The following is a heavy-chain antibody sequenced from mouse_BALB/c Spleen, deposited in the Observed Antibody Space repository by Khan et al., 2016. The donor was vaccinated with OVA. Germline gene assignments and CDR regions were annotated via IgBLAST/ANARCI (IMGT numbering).Heavy chain of an antibody. J-gene: IGHJ4*01. CDR2: IWSDGTT. CDR3: ARQPYYHYNIMDY. Sequence: QVQLKESGPGLAAPSQSLSITCTITGFSLTNYGEHWVRQPPGRGLEWLVVIWSDGTTTYNSALKSRLTITKDNSQSQVFLKMNSLQTDDTAIYFCARQPYYHYNIMDYWGQGTSVTVSS. D-gene: IGHD2-10*01. V-gene: IGHV2-6-1*01. CDR1: GFSLTNYG.